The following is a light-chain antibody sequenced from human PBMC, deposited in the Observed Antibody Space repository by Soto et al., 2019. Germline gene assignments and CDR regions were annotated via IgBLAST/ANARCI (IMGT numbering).Light chain of an antibody. V-gene: IGLV2-14*01. J-gene: IGLJ2*01. CDR2: DVS. CDR3: SSYTSSSFVV. CDR1: SSDVGGYNY. Sequence: QSALTQPASVPGSLGQSITISCTGTSSDVGGYNYVSWYQQHPGKAPKLMIYDVSNRPSGVSNRFSGSKSGNTASLTISGLQAEDEADYYCSSYTSSSFVVFGGGTKLTVL.